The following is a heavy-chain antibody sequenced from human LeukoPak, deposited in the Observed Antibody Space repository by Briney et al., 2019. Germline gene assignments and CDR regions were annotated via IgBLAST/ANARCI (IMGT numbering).Heavy chain of an antibody. D-gene: IGHD5-18*01. CDR3: ARARGGYSYGYHFDY. CDR1: GFTFSSYA. V-gene: IGHV3-30*04. Sequence: GGSLRLSCAASGFTFSSYAMHWVRQAPRKGLEWVAVISYDGSNKYYADSVKGRFTISRDNSKNTLYLQMNSLRAEGTAVYYSARARGGYSYGYHFDYWGQGTLVTVSS. CDR2: ISYDGSNK. J-gene: IGHJ4*02.